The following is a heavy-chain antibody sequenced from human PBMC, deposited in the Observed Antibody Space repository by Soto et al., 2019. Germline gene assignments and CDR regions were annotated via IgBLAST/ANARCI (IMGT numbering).Heavy chain of an antibody. CDR1: GFTFSSYA. D-gene: IGHD4-17*01. Sequence: QVQLVESGGGVVQPGRSLRLSCAASGFTFSSYAMHWVRQAPGKGLEWVAVISYDGSNKYYADSVKGRFTISRDNSKNTLYLQMNSLRAEDTAVYYCARDSADYGDYVGYCDYWGQGTLVTVSS. CDR3: ARDSADYGDYVGYCDY. J-gene: IGHJ4*02. CDR2: ISYDGSNK. V-gene: IGHV3-30-3*01.